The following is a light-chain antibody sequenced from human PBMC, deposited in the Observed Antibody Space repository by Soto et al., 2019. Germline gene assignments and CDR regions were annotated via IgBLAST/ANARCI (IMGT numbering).Light chain of an antibody. J-gene: IGKJ1*01. CDR2: DAS. CDR3: QQYGNSPWT. Sequence: EIVLTQSPDTLAFSPGERATLSFRASQSVSRTYLAWYQHRPGQAPRLLIFDASSRATGFPDRVSGTGSGTGFTLTISRLEPEDFAVYYCQQYGNSPWTFGQGTKVDIK. V-gene: IGKV3-20*01. CDR1: QSVSRTY.